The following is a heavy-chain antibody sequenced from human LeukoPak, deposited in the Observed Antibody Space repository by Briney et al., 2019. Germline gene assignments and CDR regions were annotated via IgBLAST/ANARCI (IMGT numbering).Heavy chain of an antibody. CDR1: GFTLSSYN. V-gene: IGHV3-48*01. CDR2: ISSSSSTI. D-gene: IGHD3-3*01. Sequence: PGGSLRLSCAASGFTLSSYNMNWVRQAPGKGLEWVSYISSSSSTIYYADSVKGRFTISRDNAKNSLYLQMNSLRAEDTAVYYCARDNTAYYDFWSGYMGDEYFQHWGQGTLVTVSS. J-gene: IGHJ1*01. CDR3: ARDNTAYYDFWSGYMGDEYFQH.